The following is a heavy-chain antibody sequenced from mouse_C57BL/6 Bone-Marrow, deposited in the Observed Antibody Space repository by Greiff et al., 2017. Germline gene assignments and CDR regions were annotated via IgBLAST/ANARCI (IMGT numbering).Heavy chain of an antibody. CDR2: IDPENGDT. V-gene: IGHV14-4*01. D-gene: IGHD1-1*01. Sequence: VQLQQSGAELVRPGASVKLSCTASGFNIKDDYMHWVKQRPEQGLEWIGWIDPENGDTEYASKFQGKATITADTSSNTAYLQLSSLTSEDTAVDYCTTVVATSHWYFDVWGTGTTVTVSS. CDR1: GFNIKDDY. CDR3: TTVVATSHWYFDV. J-gene: IGHJ1*03.